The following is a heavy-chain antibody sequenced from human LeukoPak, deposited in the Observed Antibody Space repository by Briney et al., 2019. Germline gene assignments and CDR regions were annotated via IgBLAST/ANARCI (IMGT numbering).Heavy chain of an antibody. J-gene: IGHJ4*02. Sequence: PGGSLRLSCAASGFIFSNTWMNWVRQAPGRGLEWVGRIRSKTDGGTIAYSAPVKGRFTISRADSQSTLYLQMNSLKTEDTAVYYCTTVGSGYSSNYWGQGTLVTVSS. D-gene: IGHD4-11*01. CDR3: TTVGSGYSSNY. CDR2: IRSKTDGGTI. V-gene: IGHV3-15*01. CDR1: GFIFSNTW.